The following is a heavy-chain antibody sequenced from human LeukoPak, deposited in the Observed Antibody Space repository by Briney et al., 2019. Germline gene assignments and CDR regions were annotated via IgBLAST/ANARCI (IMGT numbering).Heavy chain of an antibody. Sequence: GGSLRLSCVGSGFTFRSHAMSWVRQAPEKGLEFVSGIYENGGTTYYADSVKGRFSISRDNSKNTLYLQMDSLRGEDTAVYYCAKDFRIGCSAHFDYWGQGALVTVSS. CDR3: AKDFRIGCSAHFDY. D-gene: IGHD6-19*01. CDR1: GFTFRSHA. J-gene: IGHJ4*02. CDR2: IYENGGTT. V-gene: IGHV3-23*01.